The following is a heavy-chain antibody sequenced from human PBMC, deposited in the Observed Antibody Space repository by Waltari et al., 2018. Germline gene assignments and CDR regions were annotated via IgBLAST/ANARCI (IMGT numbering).Heavy chain of an antibody. Sequence: QVQLVQSGAEVKKPGASVKVSCKASGYTFTGYYMHWVRQAPGQGLEWMGRINPNSGGTNYAQKVQGRVTMTRDTSISTAYMELSRLRSDDTAVYYCACLNWNPQESDYWGQGTLVTVSS. D-gene: IGHD1-1*01. CDR3: ACLNWNPQESDY. CDR2: INPNSGGT. V-gene: IGHV1-2*06. J-gene: IGHJ4*02. CDR1: GYTFTGYY.